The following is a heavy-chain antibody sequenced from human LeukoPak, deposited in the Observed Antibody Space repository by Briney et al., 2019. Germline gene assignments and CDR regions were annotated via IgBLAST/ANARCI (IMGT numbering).Heavy chain of an antibody. D-gene: IGHD1-14*01. CDR1: GVSVSSYY. CDR2: IYYSGST. V-gene: IGHV4-59*02. CDR3: ARVSRSPAYYFDY. Sequence: TPSETLSLTCTVSGVSVSSYYWSWIRQPPGKGLEWIGYIYYSGSTNYNPSLKSRVTISVDTSKNQFSLKLSSVTAADTAVYYCARVSRSPAYYFDYWGQGTLVTVSS. J-gene: IGHJ4*02.